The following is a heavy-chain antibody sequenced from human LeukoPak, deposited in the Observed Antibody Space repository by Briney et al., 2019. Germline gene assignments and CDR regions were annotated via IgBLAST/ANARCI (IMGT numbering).Heavy chain of an antibody. V-gene: IGHV4-39*01. CDR3: ARQERSGSLYYYYYYMDV. CDR1: GGSISSSSYY. D-gene: IGHD3-10*01. J-gene: IGHJ6*03. CDR2: IYYSGST. Sequence: SETLSLTCTVSGGSISSSSYYWGWIRQPPGKGLEWIGSIYYSGSTYYNPSLKSRVTISVDTSKNQFSLKLSSVTAADTAVYYCARQERSGSLYYYYYYMDVWGKGTTVTISS.